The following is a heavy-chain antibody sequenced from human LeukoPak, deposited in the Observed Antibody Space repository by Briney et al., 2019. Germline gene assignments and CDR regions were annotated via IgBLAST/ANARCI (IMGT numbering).Heavy chain of an antibody. Sequence: GGSLRLSCVASGFIFSNYWMTWVRQAPGKGLEWVSIIYSGDSTSYADSVKGRFTISRDNSKNTLYLQMNSLRAEDTAVYYCAKAHPPPLYFDGPGWFDPWGQGTLVTVSS. D-gene: IGHD3-9*01. J-gene: IGHJ5*02. CDR1: GFIFSNYW. CDR3: AKAHPPPLYFDGPGWFDP. V-gene: IGHV3-53*01. CDR2: IYSGDST.